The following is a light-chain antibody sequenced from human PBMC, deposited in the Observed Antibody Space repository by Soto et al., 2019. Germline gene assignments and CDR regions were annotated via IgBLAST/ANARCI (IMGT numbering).Light chain of an antibody. V-gene: IGKV3-15*01. Sequence: EIVMTQSPATLSVSPGERATLSCRASQSISSNLAWYQQKPGQAPRLLMFRTSSRATGFPARFSGSGSGTEFNLTISSLQPEDFATYYCQQSDSILYTFGQGTKVDIK. J-gene: IGKJ2*01. CDR2: RTS. CDR3: QQSDSILYT. CDR1: QSISSN.